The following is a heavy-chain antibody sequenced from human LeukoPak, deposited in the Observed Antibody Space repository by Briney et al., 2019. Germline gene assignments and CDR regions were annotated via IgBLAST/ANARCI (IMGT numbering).Heavy chain of an antibody. J-gene: IGHJ4*02. CDR3: ARGAWLLRGRRGSDFDY. CDR1: GGSISSYY. Sequence: SETLSLTCTVSGGSISSYYWSWIRQPPGKGLEWIGYIYYSGSTNYNPSLKSRVTISVDTSKNQFSLKLSSVTAADTAVYYCARGAWLLRGRRGSDFDYWGQGTLVTVSS. D-gene: IGHD3-22*01. CDR2: IYYSGST. V-gene: IGHV4-59*12.